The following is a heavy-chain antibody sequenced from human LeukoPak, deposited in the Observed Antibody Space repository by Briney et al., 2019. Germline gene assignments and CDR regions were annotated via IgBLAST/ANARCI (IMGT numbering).Heavy chain of an antibody. J-gene: IGHJ4*02. D-gene: IGHD2-2*01. CDR3: AKGPLRGTAAAIDY. V-gene: IGHV3-30*18. Sequence: GSLRLSCAASGFTFNNYGMHWVRQAPGKGLEWVAVISHDGRNKHYPDSVKGRFTISRDISTDTLWLQMDSLRTEDTAVYYRAKGPLRGTAAAIDYWGQGTLVTVSS. CDR2: ISHDGRNK. CDR1: GFTFNNYG.